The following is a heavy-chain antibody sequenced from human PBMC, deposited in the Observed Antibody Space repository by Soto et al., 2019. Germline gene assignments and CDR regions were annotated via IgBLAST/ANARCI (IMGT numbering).Heavy chain of an antibody. CDR3: ARASAILPCTYFDY. D-gene: IGHD2-8*01. CDR2: IYGDNTYT. CDR1: GYIFSDYV. V-gene: IGHV1-3*01. J-gene: IGHJ4*02. Sequence: QVQLVQSGAEMKQPGASVKVSCKTSGYIFSDYVIHWVRQAPGQRPEWMGYIYGDNTYTKYSEKFQGRVTITSDTSATTGYMELSSLTSEDTAVYYCARASAILPCTYFDYWGLGTLVTVFS.